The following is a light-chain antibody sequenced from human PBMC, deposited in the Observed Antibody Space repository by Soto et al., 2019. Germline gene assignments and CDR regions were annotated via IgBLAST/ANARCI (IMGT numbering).Light chain of an antibody. CDR2: GNS. J-gene: IGLJ3*02. CDR3: HSYDSSLSGWV. CDR1: SSNIGAGYD. Sequence: QSVLTQPPSVSGAPGQRVTISCTGRSSNIGAGYDVHWYQQLPVTAPKLLIYGNSNRPSGVPDRFSGSKSGTSASLAITGLQAEDEADYYCHSYDSSLSGWVFGGGTKLTVL. V-gene: IGLV1-40*01.